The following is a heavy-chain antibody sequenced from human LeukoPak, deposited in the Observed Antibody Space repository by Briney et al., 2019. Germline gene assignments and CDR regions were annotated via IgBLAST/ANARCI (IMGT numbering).Heavy chain of an antibody. CDR1: GLTFSRYV. CDR3: ATLYGDYNWYFDL. CDR2: LSASGGST. Sequence: GGSLRLSCASSGLTFSRYVMGWVRQAPGKGLEWVSTLSASGGSTFYAASVKGRFAVSRDNSKNTLFLQMNSLRAEDTAVYYCATLYGDYNWYFDLWGRGTLVTVSS. D-gene: IGHD4-17*01. J-gene: IGHJ2*01. V-gene: IGHV3-23*01.